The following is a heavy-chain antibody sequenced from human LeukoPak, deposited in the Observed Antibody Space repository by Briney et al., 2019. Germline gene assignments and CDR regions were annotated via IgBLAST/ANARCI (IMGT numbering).Heavy chain of an antibody. CDR1: GFTFSSYA. V-gene: IGHV3-7*01. CDR2: IRPDGDGD. CDR3: ARLMGGVTTYDS. D-gene: IGHD4-11*01. J-gene: IGHJ4*02. Sequence: GGSLRLSCAASGFTFSSYAMSWVRQAPGKGLEWVASIRPDGDGDHFMDSVKGRFTISRDNAERSLFLQMNSLRADDTAVYYCARLMGGVTTYDSWGQGTLVTVSS.